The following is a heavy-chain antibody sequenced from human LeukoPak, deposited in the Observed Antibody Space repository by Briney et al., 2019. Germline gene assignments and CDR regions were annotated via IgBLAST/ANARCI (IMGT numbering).Heavy chain of an antibody. V-gene: IGHV4-34*01. CDR2: INHSGST. CDR1: GGSFSGYY. Sequence: TASETLSLTCAVYGGSFSGYYWSWIRQPPGKGLGWIGEINHSGSTNYNPSLKSRVTISVDTSKNQFSLKLSSVTAADTAVYYCARGFITYDYWGQGTLVTVSS. CDR3: ARGFITYDY. J-gene: IGHJ4*02. D-gene: IGHD3-22*01.